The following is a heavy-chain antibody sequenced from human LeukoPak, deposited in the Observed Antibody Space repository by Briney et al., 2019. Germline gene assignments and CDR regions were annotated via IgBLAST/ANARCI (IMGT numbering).Heavy chain of an antibody. CDR1: GFTFSSYS. J-gene: IGHJ4*02. CDR2: ISSSSYI. CDR3: ARGPSSHFFDY. Sequence: GGSLRLSCAASGFTFSSYSMNWVRQAPGKGLEWVSSISSSSYIYYADSVKGRFTISRDNAKNSLYLQMNSLRAEDTAVYYCARGPSSHFFDYWGQGTLATVSS. D-gene: IGHD6-13*01. V-gene: IGHV3-21*01.